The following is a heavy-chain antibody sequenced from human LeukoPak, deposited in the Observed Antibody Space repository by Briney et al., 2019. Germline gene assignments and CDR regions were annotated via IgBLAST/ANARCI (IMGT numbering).Heavy chain of an antibody. CDR1: GFTFDDYG. CDR3: ARDISSGWLNDAFDI. Sequence: PGGSLRLSCAASGFTFDDYGMSWVRQAPGKGLEWVSGNNWNGGSTGYADSVKGRFTISRDNAKNSLYLQMNSLRAEDTALYHCARDISSGWLNDAFDIWGQGTMVTVSS. D-gene: IGHD6-19*01. V-gene: IGHV3-20*01. CDR2: NNWNGGST. J-gene: IGHJ3*02.